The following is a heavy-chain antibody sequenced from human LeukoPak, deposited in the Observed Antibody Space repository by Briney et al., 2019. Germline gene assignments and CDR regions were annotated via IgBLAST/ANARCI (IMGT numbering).Heavy chain of an antibody. CDR2: ISSSSYI. J-gene: IGHJ4*02. CDR3: ASSITMVRGVISY. V-gene: IGHV3-21*01. CDR1: GFTFSSYS. Sequence: GGSLRLSCAASGFTFSSYSMNWVRQAPGKGLEWVSSISSSSYIYYADSVKGRFTISRDNAKNSLYLQMNSLRAEDTAVYYCASSITMVRGVISYWGQGTLVTVSS. D-gene: IGHD3-10*01.